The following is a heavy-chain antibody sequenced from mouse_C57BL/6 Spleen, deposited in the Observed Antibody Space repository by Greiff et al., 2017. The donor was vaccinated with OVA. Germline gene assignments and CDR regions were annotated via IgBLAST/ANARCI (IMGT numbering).Heavy chain of an antibody. J-gene: IGHJ3*01. Sequence: EVQLQQSGPELVKPGASVKISCKASGYSFTGYYMNWVKQSPEKSLEWIGEINPSTGGTTYNQKFKAKATLTVDKSSSTAYMQLKSLTSEDSAVYYCARNWDEFAYWGQGTLVTVSA. V-gene: IGHV1-42*01. D-gene: IGHD4-1*01. CDR1: GYSFTGYY. CDR3: ARNWDEFAY. CDR2: INPSTGGT.